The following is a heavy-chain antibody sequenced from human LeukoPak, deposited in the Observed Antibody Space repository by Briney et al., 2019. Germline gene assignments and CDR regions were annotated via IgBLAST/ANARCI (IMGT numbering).Heavy chain of an antibody. CDR2: ISDSGGRT. CDR3: AKRGVVIRVILVGFHKEAYYFDS. CDR1: GITLSNYG. Sequence: GGSLRLSCAASGITLSNYGMSWVRQAPGKGLEWVAGISDSGGRTNYADSVKGRFTISRDNPKNTLYLQMNSLRAEDTAVYFCAKRGVVIRVILVGFHKEAYYFDSWGQGALVTVSS. D-gene: IGHD3-22*01. J-gene: IGHJ4*02. V-gene: IGHV3-23*01.